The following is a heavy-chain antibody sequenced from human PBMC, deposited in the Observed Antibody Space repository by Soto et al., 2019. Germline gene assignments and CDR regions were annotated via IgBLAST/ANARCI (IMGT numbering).Heavy chain of an antibody. CDR2: IWYDGSNK. D-gene: IGHD2-15*01. J-gene: IGHJ4*02. V-gene: IGHV3-33*01. CDR3: ARDGTYCSGGSCYVYYFDY. CDR1: GFTFSSYG. Sequence: QLGGSLRLSCAASGFTFSSYGMHWVRQAPGKGLEWVAVIWYDGSNKYYEDSVKGRFTISRDNSKNTLYLQMNSLRAEDTAVYYCARDGTYCSGGSCYVYYFDYWGQGTLVTVSS.